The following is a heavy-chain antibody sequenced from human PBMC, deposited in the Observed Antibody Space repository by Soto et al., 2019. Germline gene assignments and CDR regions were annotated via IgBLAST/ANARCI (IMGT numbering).Heavy chain of an antibody. CDR3: ARDRLNAAAGQESRFDY. J-gene: IGHJ4*02. CDR1: GYTFTNYY. D-gene: IGHD6-13*01. CDR2: INPSGGST. Sequence: ASVKVSCKASGYTFTNYYMHWVRQAPGQGLEWMGLINPSGGSTSYAQKFQGRVTMTRDTSTSTVYMDLSSLRSEDKAVYYCARDRLNAAAGQESRFDYWGQGTLVTVSS. V-gene: IGHV1-46*01.